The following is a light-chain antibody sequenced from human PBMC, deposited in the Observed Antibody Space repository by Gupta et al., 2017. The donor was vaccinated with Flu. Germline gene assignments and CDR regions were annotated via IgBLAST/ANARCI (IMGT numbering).Light chain of an antibody. Sequence: QSALTQPPSASGSPGQSVTISCTGTSSDVGAYNYVSWYQQHPGKAPKLMIYDVNKRPSGVPNRFSGSKSGSTASLTVSGLQGEDEADYYCSSYAGNNTPVFGGGTKLTVL. CDR1: SSDVGAYNY. V-gene: IGLV2-8*01. CDR2: DVN. CDR3: SSYAGNNTPV. J-gene: IGLJ2*01.